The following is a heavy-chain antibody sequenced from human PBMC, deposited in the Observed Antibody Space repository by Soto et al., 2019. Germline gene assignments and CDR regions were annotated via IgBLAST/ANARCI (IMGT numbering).Heavy chain of an antibody. Sequence: ASVKVSCKGSGYSFTSYWIGWVRQMPGKGLEWMGIIYPGDSDTRYSPSFQGQVTISADKSISTAYLQWSSLKASDTAMYYCAKTYYGSGSYYGMDVWGQGTTVTVSS. J-gene: IGHJ6*02. D-gene: IGHD3-10*01. CDR1: GYSFTSYW. V-gene: IGHV5-51*01. CDR3: AKTYYGSGSYYGMDV. CDR2: IYPGDSDT.